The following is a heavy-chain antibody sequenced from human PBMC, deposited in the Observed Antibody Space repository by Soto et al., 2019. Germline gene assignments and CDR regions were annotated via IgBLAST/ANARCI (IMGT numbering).Heavy chain of an antibody. CDR2: INHSGST. Sequence: SETLSLTCAVYGGSFSGYYWSWIRQPPGKGLEWIGEINHSGSTNYNPSLKSRVTISVDTSKNQFSLKLSSVTAADTAVYYCARGPVGATYFDYWGQGTLVTVSS. D-gene: IGHD1-26*01. J-gene: IGHJ4*02. CDR1: GGSFSGYY. V-gene: IGHV4-34*01. CDR3: ARGPVGATYFDY.